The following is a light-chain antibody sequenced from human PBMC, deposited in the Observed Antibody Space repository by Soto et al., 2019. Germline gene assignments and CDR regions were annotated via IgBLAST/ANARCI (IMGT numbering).Light chain of an antibody. J-gene: IGLJ1*01. CDR3: SSITSSSTRV. CDR1: SSDVGGYNY. Sequence: QSVLTQPASVSGSPGQSITISCTGTSSDVGGYNYVSWYQQHPGKAPKLMIYDVSNRPSGVSNRFSGSKSGNTASLTISGLQAVDETDTYCSSITSSSTRVFGTGTKV. CDR2: DVS. V-gene: IGLV2-14*01.